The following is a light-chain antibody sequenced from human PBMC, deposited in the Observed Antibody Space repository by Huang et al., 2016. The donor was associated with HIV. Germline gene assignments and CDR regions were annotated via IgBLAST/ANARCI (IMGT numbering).Light chain of an antibody. CDR3: LQHNGHPLT. CDR1: QGISNR. V-gene: IGKV1-17*03. Sequence: DIQMTQSPSVMSASVGDRVTISCRASQGISNRLVWFQQKPGRVPSRLIHDASSSESGVPTRFIGSGSGTEFTLTINSLQPEDFATYYCLQHNGHPLTFGGGTRVEIK. J-gene: IGKJ4*01. CDR2: DAS.